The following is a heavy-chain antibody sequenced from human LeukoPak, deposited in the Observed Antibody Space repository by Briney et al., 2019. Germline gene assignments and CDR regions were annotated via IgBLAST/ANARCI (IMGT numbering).Heavy chain of an antibody. CDR2: IYYSGST. CDR3: ARDRPFYYDSSGYYYKRRDAFDI. Sequence: SETLSLTCTVSGGSISSSSYYWGWIRQPPGEGLEWIGSIYYSGSTYYNPSLKSRVTISVDTSKNQFSLRLSSVTAADTAVYYCARDRPFYYDSSGYYYKRRDAFDIWGQGTMVTVSS. CDR1: GGSISSSSYY. D-gene: IGHD3-22*01. V-gene: IGHV4-39*07. J-gene: IGHJ3*02.